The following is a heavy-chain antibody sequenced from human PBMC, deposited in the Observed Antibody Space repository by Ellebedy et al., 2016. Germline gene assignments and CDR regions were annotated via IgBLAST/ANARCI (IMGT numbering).Heavy chain of an antibody. CDR2: IWYDGSKE. Sequence: GESLKISCAASAFKFSSYGMHWVRQAPGKGLEWVAAIWYDGSKEIYADSVKGRFGISRDNLKNTLFLQMNGLRAEDTAVYYCARENGGNVAVVPAAVNMDVWGRGTTVTVSS. CDR1: AFKFSSYG. J-gene: IGHJ6*03. D-gene: IGHD2-2*01. CDR3: ARENGGNVAVVPAAVNMDV. V-gene: IGHV3-33*01.